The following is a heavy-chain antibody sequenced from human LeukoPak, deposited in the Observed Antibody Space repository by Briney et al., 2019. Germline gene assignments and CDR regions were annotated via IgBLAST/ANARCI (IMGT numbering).Heavy chain of an antibody. CDR1: GFAFSSYS. D-gene: IGHD3-10*01. CDR2: ISSSSSYI. V-gene: IGHV3-21*01. CDR3: ARDGPFGTVRGVPVYYFDY. J-gene: IGHJ4*02. Sequence: PGGSLRLSCAASGFAFSSYSMNWVRQAPGKGLEWVSSISSSSSYIYYADSVKGRFTISRDNAKNSLYLQMNSLRAEDTAVYYCARDGPFGTVRGVPVYYFDYWGQGTLVTVSS.